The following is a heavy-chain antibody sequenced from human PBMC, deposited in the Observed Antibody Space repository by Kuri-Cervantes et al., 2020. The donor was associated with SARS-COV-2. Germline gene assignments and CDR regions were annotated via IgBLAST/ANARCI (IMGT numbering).Heavy chain of an antibody. Sequence: ASVTDSCKASGYTFISYYMHWVRQAPGQGLEGMAINNPSDGSTHYAQKLQGRVTMTRDTSTSTVDMELSSLTSEDTAVYYCARNLDDYSPKWSYYWGQGTLVTVSS. D-gene: IGHD4-11*01. J-gene: IGHJ4*02. CDR1: GYTFISYY. V-gene: IGHV1-46*01. CDR2: NNPSDGST. CDR3: ARNLDDYSPKWSYY.